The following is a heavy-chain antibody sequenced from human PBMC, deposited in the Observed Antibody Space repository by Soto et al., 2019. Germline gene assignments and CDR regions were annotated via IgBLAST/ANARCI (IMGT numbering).Heavy chain of an antibody. Sequence: QVQLVSSGAEVKKPGASVKVSCRASGYTFTDYYIHWVRQAPGQGLQWVGWINPNSGATEYAQKFQGRVTMTRDPSISTVYMELTRLRSADTALYFCARAAPLRYTGYALDHWGQGTRVTVST. V-gene: IGHV1-2*02. CDR1: GYTFTDYY. CDR3: ARAAPLRYTGYALDH. CDR2: INPNSGAT. D-gene: IGHD5-12*01. J-gene: IGHJ4*02.